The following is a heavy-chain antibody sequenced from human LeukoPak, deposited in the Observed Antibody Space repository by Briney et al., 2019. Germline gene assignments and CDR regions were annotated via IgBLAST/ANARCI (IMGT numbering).Heavy chain of an antibody. J-gene: IGHJ4*02. CDR3: ARDPNPFSTSWAWGYYFDY. V-gene: IGHV3-30*04. Sequence: GGSLRLSCAASGFTFSSYAMHWVRQAPGKGLEWVAVISYGGSNKYYADSVKGRFTTSRDNSKNTLYLQMNSLRAEDTAVYYCARDPNPFSTSWAWGYYFDYWGQGTLVTVSS. CDR2: ISYGGSNK. D-gene: IGHD6-6*01. CDR1: GFTFSSYA.